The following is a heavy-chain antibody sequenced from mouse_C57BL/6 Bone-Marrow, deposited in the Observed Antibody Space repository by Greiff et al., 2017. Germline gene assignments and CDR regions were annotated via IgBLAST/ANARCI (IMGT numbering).Heavy chain of an antibody. CDR1: GYTFTSYW. J-gene: IGHJ1*03. V-gene: IGHV1-64*01. Sequence: VQLQQPGAELVKPGASVKLSCKASGYTFTSYWMHWVKQRPGQGLEWIGMIHPNSGSTNYNEKFKSKATLTVDKSSSTAYMQRSSLTSEDSAVYYCARDYYGPYCYFDVWGTGTTVTVSS. CDR3: ARDYYGPYCYFDV. D-gene: IGHD1-1*01. CDR2: IHPNSGST.